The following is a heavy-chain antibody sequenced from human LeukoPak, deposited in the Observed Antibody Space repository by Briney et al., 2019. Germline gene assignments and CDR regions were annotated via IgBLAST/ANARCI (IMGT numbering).Heavy chain of an antibody. J-gene: IGHJ5*02. Sequence: GGSLRLSCSASGFTFRSYAMSWVRQAPGKGLEWVSVIYSGGRTYYAESVKGRFTISRDSSTNTLFLQMNSLRAEDTAIYYCARDLVVAGLVPWGQGTLVLVSS. V-gene: IGHV3-66*01. CDR2: IYSGGRT. D-gene: IGHD3-22*01. CDR3: ARDLVVAGLVP. CDR1: GFTFRSYA.